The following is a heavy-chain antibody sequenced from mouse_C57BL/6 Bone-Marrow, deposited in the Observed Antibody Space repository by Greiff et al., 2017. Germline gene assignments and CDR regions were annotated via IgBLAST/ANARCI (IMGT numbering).Heavy chain of an antibody. D-gene: IGHD2-4*01. CDR2: IYPGDGDT. CDR3: ARNGDDYDSYWYFDV. V-gene: IGHV1-80*01. CDR1: GYAFSSYW. J-gene: IGHJ1*03. Sequence: QVQLQQSGAELVKPGASVKISCKASGYAFSSYWMNWVKQRPGKGLEWIGQIYPGDGDTNYNGKFKGKATLTADKSSSTAYMQLSSLTSEYSAVYICARNGDDYDSYWYFDVWGTGTTVTVSS.